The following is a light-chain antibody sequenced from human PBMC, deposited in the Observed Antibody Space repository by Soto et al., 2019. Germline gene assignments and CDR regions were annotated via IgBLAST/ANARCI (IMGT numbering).Light chain of an antibody. CDR3: SSFSSGANLYV. V-gene: IGLV2-14*01. CDR1: SSDVGGYKY. Sequence: QSALTQPASVSGSPGQSITISCTGSSSDVGGYKYVSWYQQHPGKAPKLMIFEVNNRPSGVSKRFSGSKSDNTASLIISGLQAEDEADYYCSSFSSGANLYVFGTGTKLTVL. J-gene: IGLJ1*01. CDR2: EVN.